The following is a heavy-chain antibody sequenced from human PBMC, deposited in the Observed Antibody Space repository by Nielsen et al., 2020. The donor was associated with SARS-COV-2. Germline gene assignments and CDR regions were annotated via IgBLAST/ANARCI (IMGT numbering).Heavy chain of an antibody. CDR2: ISAYNGNT. J-gene: IGHJ6*02. CDR3: ARVGDTAMAYTDYYYYGMDV. CDR1: GYTFSSHL. Sequence: GESLKISCKASGYTFSSHLIGWVRQAPGQGLEWMGWISAYNGNTNYAQKLQGRVTMTTDTSTSTAYMELRSLRSDDTAVYYCARVGDTAMAYTDYYYYGMDVWGQGTTVTVSS. D-gene: IGHD5-18*01. V-gene: IGHV1-18*04.